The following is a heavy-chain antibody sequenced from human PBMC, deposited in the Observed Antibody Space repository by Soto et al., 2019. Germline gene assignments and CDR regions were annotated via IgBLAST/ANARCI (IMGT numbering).Heavy chain of an antibody. Sequence: QVQLVESGGGVVQPGRSLRLSCAASGFTFSSYGMHWVRQAPGKGLEWVAVISYDGSNKYYADSVKGRFTISRDNSKNTLYLQMNSLRAEDTAVYYCAKDPEARDYYYGMDVWGQGTTVTVSS. V-gene: IGHV3-30*18. D-gene: IGHD6-6*01. CDR3: AKDPEARDYYYGMDV. CDR2: ISYDGSNK. CDR1: GFTFSSYG. J-gene: IGHJ6*02.